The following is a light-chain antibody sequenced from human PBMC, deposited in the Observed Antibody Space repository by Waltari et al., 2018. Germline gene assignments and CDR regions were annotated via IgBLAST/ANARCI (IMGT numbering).Light chain of an antibody. CDR2: TAS. CDR3: QQYLTTPYT. V-gene: IGKV1-NL1*01. Sequence: DIQMTQSPSFLSASIGARVTITCRASQGVSRSLAWYQQKPGKAPKLLLYTASTLQSGVPSRFSGSGSGTDYTLTISSLQPEDFAIYFCQQYLTTPYTFGQGTKLEIK. CDR1: QGVSRS. J-gene: IGKJ2*01.